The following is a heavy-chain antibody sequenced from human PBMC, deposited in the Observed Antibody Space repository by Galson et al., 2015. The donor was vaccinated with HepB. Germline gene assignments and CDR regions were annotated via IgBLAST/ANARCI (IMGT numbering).Heavy chain of an antibody. CDR2: VSGIGGGR. V-gene: IGHV3-23*01. D-gene: IGHD4-17*01. Sequence: SLRLSCAASGFTSSSNAMNWVRQAPGKGLEWVSSVSGIGGGRHYADSPRGRFTLSRDKSKNMLYLQMSSLRAEDTAVYYCAFDHGDYATWDYWGQGTLVTVSS. CDR3: AFDHGDYATWDY. J-gene: IGHJ4*02. CDR1: GFTSSSNA.